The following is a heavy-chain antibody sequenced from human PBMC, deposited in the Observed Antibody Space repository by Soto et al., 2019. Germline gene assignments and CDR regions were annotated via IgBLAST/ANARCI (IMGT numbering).Heavy chain of an antibody. J-gene: IGHJ6*02. D-gene: IGHD2-2*01. CDR2: IIPIFGTA. Sequence: QVQLVQSGAEVKKPGSSVKVSCKASGGTFSSYAISWVRQAPGQGLEWMGGIIPIFGTANYAQKFQGRVTITADESTSTAYMELSSLRSEDTAVYYCARRCSSTSCYGGTYGMDVWGQGTTLTVSS. CDR3: ARRCSSTSCYGGTYGMDV. V-gene: IGHV1-69*01. CDR1: GGTFSSYA.